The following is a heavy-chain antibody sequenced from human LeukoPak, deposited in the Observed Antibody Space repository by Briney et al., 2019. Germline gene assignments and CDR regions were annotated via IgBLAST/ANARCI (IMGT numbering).Heavy chain of an antibody. CDR2: ISSSSSTI. CDR3: ARERIEGDIVARYDY. Sequence: PGGSLRLSCAASGFTFSSYSMNWVRQAPGKGLEWVSYISSSSSTIYYADSVKGRFTISRDNAKNSLYLQMDSLRAEDTAVYYCARERIEGDIVARYDYWGQGTLVTVSS. CDR1: GFTFSSYS. J-gene: IGHJ4*02. D-gene: IGHD5-12*01. V-gene: IGHV3-48*01.